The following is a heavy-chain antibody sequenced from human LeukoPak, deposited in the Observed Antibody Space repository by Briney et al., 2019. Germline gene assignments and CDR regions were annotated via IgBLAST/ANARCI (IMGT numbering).Heavy chain of an antibody. V-gene: IGHV3-73*01. CDR3: TRLSGGNSDSYYYGLDV. CDR1: GFTFSGSA. J-gene: IGHJ6*02. CDR2: IKTKAENYAT. D-gene: IGHD4-23*01. Sequence: GRSLRLSCAASGFTFSGSAIHWVRPASGKGLEWVARIKTKAENYATAYVASVKGRFTISRDDSKNTAYLQMDSLKTEDTAMYYCTRLSGGNSDSYYYGLDVWGQGTTVTVSS.